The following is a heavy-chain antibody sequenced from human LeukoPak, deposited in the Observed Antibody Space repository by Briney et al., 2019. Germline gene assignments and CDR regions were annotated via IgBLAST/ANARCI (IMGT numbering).Heavy chain of an antibody. V-gene: IGHV3-9*01. CDR1: VFTFNDYA. CDR3: ARDTCSTSCYYYYMDV. Sequence: GGSLRLSCAASVFTFNDYAMHWVREAPGKGMEWVSGISWNSGSIGYADSVKGRFTISRDNAKNSLYLQMNSLRAEDTAVYYCARDTCSTSCYYYYMDVWGKGTTVTVSS. D-gene: IGHD2-2*01. J-gene: IGHJ6*03. CDR2: ISWNSGSI.